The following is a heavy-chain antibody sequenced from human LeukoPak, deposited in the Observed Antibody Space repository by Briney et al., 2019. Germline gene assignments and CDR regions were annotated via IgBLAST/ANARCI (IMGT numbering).Heavy chain of an antibody. D-gene: IGHD2-15*01. V-gene: IGHV1-69*05. J-gene: IGHJ4*02. CDR1: GGTFSSYA. CDR3: ASSNANRYCSGGSCLDY. Sequence: SVKVSCKASGGTFSSYAISWVRQAPGQGLERMGRIIPIFGTANYAQKFQGRVTITTDESTSTAYMELSSLRSEDTAVYYCASSNANRYCSGGSCLDYWGQGTLVTVSS. CDR2: IIPIFGTA.